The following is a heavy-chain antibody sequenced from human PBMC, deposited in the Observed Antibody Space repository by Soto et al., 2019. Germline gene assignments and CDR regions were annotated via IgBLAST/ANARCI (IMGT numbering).Heavy chain of an antibody. CDR2: IVVGSGNT. J-gene: IGHJ6*02. CDR1: GFTFTSSA. Sequence: QMQLVQSGPEVKKPGTSVKVSCKASGFTFTSSAVQWVRQARGQRLEWIGWIVVGSGNTNYAQKFQERVTITRDMXXSTAYMELSSLRSEDTAVYYCAAGLLLYYYYGMDVWGQGTTVTVSS. D-gene: IGHD3-22*01. CDR3: AAGLLLYYYYGMDV. V-gene: IGHV1-58*01.